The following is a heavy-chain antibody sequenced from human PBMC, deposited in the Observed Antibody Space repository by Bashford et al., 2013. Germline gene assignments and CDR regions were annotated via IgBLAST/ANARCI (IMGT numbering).Heavy chain of an antibody. D-gene: IGHD3-3*01. CDR3: ARVPLDFLEWSFDY. V-gene: IGHV3-7*01. CDR1: GFTFSSYW. CDR2: INQDGGEK. Sequence: GGSLRLSCAASGFTFSSYWMSWVRQAPGKGLEWVANINQDGGEKDYVDSVKGRFTISRDNTKKLLYLQMNNLRVEDTAVYYCARVPLDFLEWSFDYWGQGTLVTVSS. J-gene: IGHJ4*02.